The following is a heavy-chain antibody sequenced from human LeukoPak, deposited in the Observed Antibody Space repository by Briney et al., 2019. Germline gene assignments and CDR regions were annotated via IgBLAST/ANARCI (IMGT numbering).Heavy chain of an antibody. Sequence: ASVTVSCKASGYTFTSYAMHWVRQAPGQRLEWMGRINAGNGNTKYSQKFQGRVTITRDTSASTAYMELSSLRSEDTAVYYCARGAGNGDYFDYWGQGTLVTVSS. CDR1: GYTFTSYA. D-gene: IGHD4-17*01. J-gene: IGHJ4*02. CDR2: INAGNGNT. CDR3: ARGAGNGDYFDY. V-gene: IGHV1-3*01.